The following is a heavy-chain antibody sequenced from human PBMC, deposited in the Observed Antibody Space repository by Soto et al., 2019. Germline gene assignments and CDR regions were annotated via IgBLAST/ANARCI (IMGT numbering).Heavy chain of an antibody. CDR2: ISSSGSTI. CDR1: GFTFSDYY. J-gene: IGHJ5*02. D-gene: IGHD3-3*01. Sequence: SCAASGFTFSDYYMSWIRQAPGKGLEWVSYISSSGSTIYYADSVKGPFTISRDNAKNSLYLQMNSLRAEDTAVYYCARDGTYYDFWSGPIHWFDPWGQGTLVTVSS. V-gene: IGHV3-11*01. CDR3: ARDGTYYDFWSGPIHWFDP.